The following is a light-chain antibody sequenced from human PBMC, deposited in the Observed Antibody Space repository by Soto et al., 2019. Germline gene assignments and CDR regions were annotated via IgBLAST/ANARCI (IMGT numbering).Light chain of an antibody. CDR3: SSYAGNNNLV. CDR1: ISDVAGYNY. J-gene: IGLJ2*01. V-gene: IGLV2-11*01. Sequence: QSVLTQPRSVSGSPGQSVSISCTGTISDVAGYNYVSWYQHHPGKAPKLLISDVTKRPSWVPDRFSGSKSGNTASLTISELQAEDEADYYCSSYAGNNNLVFGGGTKLTVL. CDR2: DVT.